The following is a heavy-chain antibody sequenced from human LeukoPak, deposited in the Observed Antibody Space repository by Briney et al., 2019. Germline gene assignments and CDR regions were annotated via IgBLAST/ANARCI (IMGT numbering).Heavy chain of an antibody. J-gene: IGHJ4*02. CDR3: ARDRPKRSIAAAGTY. Sequence: ASVKVSCKASGYTFTSYYMHWVRQAPGQGLEWMGLINPSGGSTSYAQKFQGRVTMTRDTSTSTVYMELSSLRSEDTAVYYCARDRPKRSIAAAGTYWGQGTLVTVSS. CDR1: GYTFTSYY. V-gene: IGHV1-46*01. D-gene: IGHD6-13*01. CDR2: INPSGGST.